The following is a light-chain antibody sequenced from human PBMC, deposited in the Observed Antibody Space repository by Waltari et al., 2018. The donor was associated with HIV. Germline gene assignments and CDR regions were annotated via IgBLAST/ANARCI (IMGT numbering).Light chain of an antibody. V-gene: IGLV2-8*01. Sequence: QSALTQPPSASGSLGQSVTISCTGSSSDIGAYDFVSWFQQHPHSAPKLLLYEVSRRPSTVSDGVSGSRSGNTAFLTVAGLQPDDEATYFCSSYGDSLKILFGGGTNVTIL. CDR1: SSDIGAYDF. CDR3: SSYGDSLKIL. J-gene: IGLJ3*02. CDR2: EVS.